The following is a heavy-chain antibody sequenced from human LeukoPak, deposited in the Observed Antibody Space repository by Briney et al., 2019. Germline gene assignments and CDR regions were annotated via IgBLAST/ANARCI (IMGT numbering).Heavy chain of an antibody. CDR2: IYYSGST. Sequence: PSETLSLTCTVSGGSISSGGYYWSWIPQHPGKGLEWIGYIYYSGSTYYNPSLKSRVTISVDTSKNQFSLKLSSVTAADTAVYYCVRQSSGERPNFDYWGQGTLVTVSS. V-gene: IGHV4-31*03. D-gene: IGHD6-25*01. J-gene: IGHJ4*02. CDR1: GGSISSGGYY. CDR3: VRQSSGERPNFDY.